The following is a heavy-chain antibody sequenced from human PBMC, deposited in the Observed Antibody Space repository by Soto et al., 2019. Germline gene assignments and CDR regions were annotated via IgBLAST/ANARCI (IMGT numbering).Heavy chain of an antibody. V-gene: IGHV1-18*04. J-gene: IGHJ6*02. Sequence: PVEVTYKSSGYTFTRYGISRVRQSPGQGLEWMGWISAYNGNTNYAQKLQGRVTVTTETCTSTAYMELRSLRSDDTAVYYCARGEGHDYGMDVCGQGTTVTVSS. CDR1: GYTFTRYG. CDR2: ISAYNGNT. CDR3: ARGEGHDYGMDV.